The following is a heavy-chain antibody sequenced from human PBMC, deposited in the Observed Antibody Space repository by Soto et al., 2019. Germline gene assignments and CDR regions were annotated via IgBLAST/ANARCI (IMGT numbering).Heavy chain of an antibody. CDR2: VYPTGTT. CDR1: GDSISSDKW. D-gene: IGHD6-13*01. V-gene: IGHV4-4*02. CDR3: ARGERQQQRDY. Sequence: SETLSLTCAVSGDSISSDKWWSWFLRPPWKGLESIGKVYPTGTTNYTPALLSRVFISVDKSKTQFSLMLISVTDAYTAMYYCARGERQQQRDYWAQGPLVTVSS. J-gene: IGHJ4*02.